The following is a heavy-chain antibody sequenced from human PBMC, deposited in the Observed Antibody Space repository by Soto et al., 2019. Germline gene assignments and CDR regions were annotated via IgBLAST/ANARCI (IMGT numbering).Heavy chain of an antibody. V-gene: IGHV3-23*01. J-gene: IGHJ5*02. Sequence: LRLSCAASGFIFENFGMSWVRQAPGKGLEWISSISGSGFKKYYADSVKGRFTISRDNSKSTVYLELNNLSAEDTAVYHCAKNQGVELVPLATVDWFDPWGQGSVVTVSS. D-gene: IGHD1-26*01. CDR2: ISGSGFKK. CDR1: GFIFENFG. CDR3: AKNQGVELVPLATVDWFDP.